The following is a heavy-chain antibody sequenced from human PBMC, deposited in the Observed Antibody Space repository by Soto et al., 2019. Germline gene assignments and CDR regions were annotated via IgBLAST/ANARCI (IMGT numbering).Heavy chain of an antibody. Sequence: ASVKVSCKASGYTFTSYAMHWVRQAPGQRLEWMGWINAGNGNTKYSQKFQGRVTITRDTSASTAYMELSSLRSEDTAVYYCARVVVTDNWFDPWGQGTLVTVSS. V-gene: IGHV1-3*01. CDR3: ARVVVTDNWFDP. J-gene: IGHJ5*02. CDR2: INAGNGNT. CDR1: GYTFTSYA. D-gene: IGHD3-22*01.